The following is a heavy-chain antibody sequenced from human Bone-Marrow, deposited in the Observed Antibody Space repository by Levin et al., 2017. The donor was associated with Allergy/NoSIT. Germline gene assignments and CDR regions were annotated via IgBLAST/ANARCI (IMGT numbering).Heavy chain of an antibody. Sequence: SQTLSLPCTVSGGSVSSGSHHWRWIRQPPGRGLEWIGCIHYSGSTKYNPSLKSRVTISVDTSKNQASLKLSSVTAADTAIYYCARDRVIPATGGNYYYYGMDVWGQGTTVTVSS. CDR3: ARDRVIPATGGNYYYYGMDV. V-gene: IGHV4-61*01. D-gene: IGHD2-2*01. J-gene: IGHJ6*02. CDR2: IHYSGST. CDR1: GGSVSSGSHH.